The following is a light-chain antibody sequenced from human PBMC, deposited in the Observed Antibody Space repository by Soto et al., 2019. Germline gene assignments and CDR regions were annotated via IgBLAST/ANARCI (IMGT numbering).Light chain of an antibody. CDR1: LSVLYSSDNKNY. Sequence: EIVMTQSPDSLAVSLGERATINCKSSLSVLYSSDNKNYLAWYQQKPGQPPKLLIYWASTRESGVPDRFSGSGSGTDFTLTISSLQPDDVAVYYCHHYSTTPYTFGQGTKLEI. CDR3: HHYSTTPYT. J-gene: IGKJ2*01. V-gene: IGKV4-1*01. CDR2: WAS.